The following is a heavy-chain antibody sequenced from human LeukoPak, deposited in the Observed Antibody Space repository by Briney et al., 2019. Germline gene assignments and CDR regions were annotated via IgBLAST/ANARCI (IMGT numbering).Heavy chain of an antibody. CDR3: ARDGSGRVLGMDV. CDR1: GGSISSGDYY. Sequence: ASETLSLTCTVSGGSISSGDYYWSWLRQPPGKGLEWIGYIYYSGSTYYNPSLKSRVTISVDTSKNQFSLKLSSVTAADTAVYYCARDGSGRVLGMDVWGQGTTVTVSS. V-gene: IGHV4-30-4*01. D-gene: IGHD3-10*01. CDR2: IYYSGST. J-gene: IGHJ6*02.